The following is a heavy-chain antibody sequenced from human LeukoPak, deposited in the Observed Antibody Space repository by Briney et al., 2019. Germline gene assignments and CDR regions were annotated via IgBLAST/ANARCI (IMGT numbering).Heavy chain of an antibody. D-gene: IGHD1-26*01. CDR1: GFTFSSYW. J-gene: IGHJ4*02. CDR2: INSDGSST. CDR3: ARDEGGSYLVSVYFDY. V-gene: IGHV3-74*01. Sequence: GGSLRLSCAASGFTFSSYWMHWVRQAPGKGLVWVSRINSDGSSTSYADSVKGRFTISRDNSKNTLYLQMNSLSAEDTAVYYCARDEGGSYLVSVYFDYWGQGTLVTVSS.